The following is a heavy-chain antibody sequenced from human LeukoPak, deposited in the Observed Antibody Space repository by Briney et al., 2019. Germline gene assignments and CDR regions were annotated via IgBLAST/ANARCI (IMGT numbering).Heavy chain of an antibody. CDR2: IYYSGST. J-gene: IGHJ4*02. D-gene: IGHD3-22*01. CDR3: ARDCYDTSGCLDY. Sequence: PSETLSLTCAVSGGSISNSNWWSWVRQPPEKGLEWIGEIYYSGSTNYNPSLKSRITISVDKSKNQFSLKLSSVTAADTAVYYCARDCYDTSGCLDYWGQGTLVTVSS. CDR1: GGSISNSNW. V-gene: IGHV4-4*02.